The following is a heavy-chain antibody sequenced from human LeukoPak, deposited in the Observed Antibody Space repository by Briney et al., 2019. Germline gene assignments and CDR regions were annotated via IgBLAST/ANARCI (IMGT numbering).Heavy chain of an antibody. Sequence: ASVKVSCKVSGYTLTELSMHWVRQAPGKGLEWMGGFDPEGGETIYAQKFQGRVTMTEDTSTDTAYMELSSLRSEDTAVYYCATDRLLVSGALDWGQGTLVTVSS. J-gene: IGHJ4*02. V-gene: IGHV1-24*01. CDR3: ATDRLLVSGALD. CDR2: FDPEGGET. CDR1: GYTLTELS. D-gene: IGHD2-8*02.